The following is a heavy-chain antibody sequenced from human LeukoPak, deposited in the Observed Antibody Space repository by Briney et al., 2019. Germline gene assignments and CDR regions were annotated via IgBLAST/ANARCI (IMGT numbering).Heavy chain of an antibody. CDR1: GGSFSGYY. D-gene: IGHD4-17*01. CDR3: ARNGYYSAEY. Sequence: SETLSLTCAVYGGSFSGYYWSWIRQPPGKGLEWIGEINHSGRTNYNPSLKSRVTISVDKSRNQFSVMLTPVTAADTAVYYCARNGYYSAEYWGQGTLVTVSS. J-gene: IGHJ4*02. V-gene: IGHV4-34*01. CDR2: INHSGRT.